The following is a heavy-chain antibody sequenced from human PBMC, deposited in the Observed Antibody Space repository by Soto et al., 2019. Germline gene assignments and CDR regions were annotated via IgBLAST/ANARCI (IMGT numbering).Heavy chain of an antibody. V-gene: IGHV3-30-3*01. CDR1: GFTFSSYA. CDR2: ISYDGSNK. D-gene: IGHD5-18*01. J-gene: IGHJ4*02. Sequence: GGSLRLSCAASGFTFSSYAMHWVRQAPGKGLEWVAVISYDGSNKYYADSVKGRFTISRDNSKNTLYLQMNSLRAEDTAVYYWAREKDTAMVVFDYWGQGTRVTVAS. CDR3: AREKDTAMVVFDY.